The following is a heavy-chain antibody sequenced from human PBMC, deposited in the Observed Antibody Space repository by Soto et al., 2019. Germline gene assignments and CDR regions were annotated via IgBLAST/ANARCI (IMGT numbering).Heavy chain of an antibody. CDR2: INADNGNT. J-gene: IGHJ4*02. V-gene: IGHV1-3*01. CDR1: GYTFTSYA. D-gene: IGHD5-12*01. Sequence: ASVKVSCKASGYTFTSYAMQWVRQAPGQRLEGMGWINADNGNTKYSQKFQGRVTITRDTSASTAYMELSSLRSEDTDVYYCARVNIYRGYDYSVYWGQGTLVTVSS. CDR3: ARVNIYRGYDYSVY.